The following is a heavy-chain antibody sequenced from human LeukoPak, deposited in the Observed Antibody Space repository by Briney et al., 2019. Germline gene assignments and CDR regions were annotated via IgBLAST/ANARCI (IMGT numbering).Heavy chain of an antibody. D-gene: IGHD3-10*01. CDR3: ARAAVELRWFGETLGY. CDR2: INPNSGGT. J-gene: IGHJ1*01. V-gene: IGHV1-2*06. CDR1: GYTFTGYY. Sequence: GASVKVSCKASGYTFTGYYMHWVRQAPGQGLEWMGRINPNSGGTNYAQKFQGRVTMTRDTSISTAYMELSRLRSDDTAVYYCARAAVELRWFGETLGYWGPGTLVTVSS.